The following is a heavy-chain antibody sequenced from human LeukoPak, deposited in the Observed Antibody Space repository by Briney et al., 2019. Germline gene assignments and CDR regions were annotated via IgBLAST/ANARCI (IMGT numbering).Heavy chain of an antibody. CDR2: IYYSGST. D-gene: IGHD1-26*01. V-gene: IGHV4-39*07. CDR3: ARVVGATHLSVDP. J-gene: IGHJ5*02. CDR1: GGSISSSSYY. Sequence: SETLSLTCTVSGGSISSSSYYWGWIRQPPGKGLERIGSIYYSGSTYYNPSLKSRVTISVDTSKNQFSLKLSSVTAADTAVYYCARVVGATHLSVDPWGQGTLVTVSS.